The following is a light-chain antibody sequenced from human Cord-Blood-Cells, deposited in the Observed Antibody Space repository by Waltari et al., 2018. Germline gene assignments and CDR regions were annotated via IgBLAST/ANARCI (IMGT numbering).Light chain of an antibody. Sequence: IQMTQSPSTLSGSVGDRLPITCRASQSISSWLAWYQQKPGKAPKLLIYDASSLESGVPSRFSGSGSGTEFTLTISSLQPDDFATYYCQQYNSYSPFGQGTKVEIK. V-gene: IGKV1-5*01. J-gene: IGKJ1*01. CDR2: DAS. CDR3: QQYNSYSP. CDR1: QSISSW.